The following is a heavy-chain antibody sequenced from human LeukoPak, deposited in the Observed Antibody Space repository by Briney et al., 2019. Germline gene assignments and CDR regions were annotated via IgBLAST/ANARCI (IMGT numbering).Heavy chain of an antibody. CDR2: IYPGDSDT. D-gene: IGHD4-17*01. Sequence: GESLKISCKSSGYSFTTYWIGWVRQMPGKGLEWMGIIYPGDSDTRYSPSFQGQVTISADKSISTAYLQWSSLKASDTAMYYCARTQIDYGDPYHYFDYWGQGTLVTVSS. CDR1: GYSFTTYW. CDR3: ARTQIDYGDPYHYFDY. V-gene: IGHV5-51*01. J-gene: IGHJ4*02.